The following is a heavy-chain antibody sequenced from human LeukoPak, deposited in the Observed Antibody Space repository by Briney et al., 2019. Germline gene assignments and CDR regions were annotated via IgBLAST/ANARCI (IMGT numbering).Heavy chain of an antibody. J-gene: IGHJ4*02. V-gene: IGHV3-30-3*01. CDR2: ISYDGSNK. Sequence: GGSLRLSCAASGFTFSSYAMHWVRQAPGKGLEWVAVISYDGSNKYYADSVKGRFTISRDNSKNTLYLQMNSLRAEDTAVYYCATLGELSLGGKYWGQGTLVTVSS. CDR3: ATLGELSLGGKY. CDR1: GFTFSSYA. D-gene: IGHD3-16*02.